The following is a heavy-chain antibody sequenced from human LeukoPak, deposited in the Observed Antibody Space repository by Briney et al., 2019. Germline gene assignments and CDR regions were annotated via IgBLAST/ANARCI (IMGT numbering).Heavy chain of an antibody. Sequence: PSETLSLTCTDSGGSISSSSYYWGWIRQPPGKGLEWIGSIYYSGSTYYNPSLKSRVTISVDTSKNQFSLKLSSVTAADTAVYYCARDYYDSSGLYYYYYMDVWGKGTTVTVSS. D-gene: IGHD3-22*01. CDR1: GGSISSSSYY. J-gene: IGHJ6*03. CDR3: ARDYYDSSGLYYYYYMDV. CDR2: IYYSGST. V-gene: IGHV4-39*02.